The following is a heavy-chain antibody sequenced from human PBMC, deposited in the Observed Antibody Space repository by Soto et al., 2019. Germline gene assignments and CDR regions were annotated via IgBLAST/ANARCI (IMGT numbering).Heavy chain of an antibody. CDR1: GDSISSGGYY. J-gene: IGHJ5*02. Sequence: PSETLSLTCTVSGDSISSGGYYWSWIRQHPGKGLEWIGYIYYSGSTYYNSSLKSRVTISVDTSKNQFSLKLSSVTTEDTAVYYCASEKYSPLGFDPWGQGTLVTVSS. CDR2: IYYSGST. V-gene: IGHV4-31*03. CDR3: ASEKYSPLGFDP. D-gene: IGHD6-6*01.